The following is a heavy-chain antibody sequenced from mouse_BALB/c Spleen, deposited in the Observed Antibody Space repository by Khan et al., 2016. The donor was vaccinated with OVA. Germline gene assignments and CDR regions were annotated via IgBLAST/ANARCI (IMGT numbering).Heavy chain of an antibody. CDR3: TRHGYVAWFTY. V-gene: IGHV1-31*01. CDR2: IDPFSGAT. D-gene: IGHD2-2*01. CDR1: GYSFTGYY. Sequence: VQLQQSGPELMKPGASVKISCKASGYSFTGYYIHWMIESHGTSLEWIGYIDPFSGATTYNQKFKGKATLTVDKSSNTAYIHLRNLTSEDSAVYYCTRHGYVAWFTYWGQGTLVTVSA. J-gene: IGHJ3*01.